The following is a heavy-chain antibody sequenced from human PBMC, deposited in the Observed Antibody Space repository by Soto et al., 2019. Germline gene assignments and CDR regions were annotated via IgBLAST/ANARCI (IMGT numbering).Heavy chain of an antibody. CDR2: IYYSGST. CDR1: GGSISSGGHY. J-gene: IGHJ4*02. Sequence: PSETLSLTCTVSGGSISSGGHYWSWIRQHPGKGLEWIGYIYYSGSTYYNPSLKSRVTISVDTSKNQFSLKLSSVTAADTAVYYCARDLKSPPGNYIDYWGQGTLVTVST. D-gene: IGHD3-9*01. CDR3: ARDLKSPPGNYIDY. V-gene: IGHV4-31*03.